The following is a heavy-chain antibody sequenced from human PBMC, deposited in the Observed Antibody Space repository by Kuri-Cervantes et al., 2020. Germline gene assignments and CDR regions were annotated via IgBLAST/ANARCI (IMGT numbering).Heavy chain of an antibody. CDR2: IKQDGSEE. CDR1: GFIFNTNW. J-gene: IGHJ4*02. V-gene: IGHV3-7*03. D-gene: IGHD3-10*01. Sequence: GGSLRPSCAAFGFIFNTNWMSWVRQAPGKGSEWVANIKQDGSEENYADSVKGRFTIYRDNAKNSLYLQMNSLRAEDTAVYYCARGGRGEDYFDYWGQGTMVTVSS. CDR3: ARGGRGEDYFDY.